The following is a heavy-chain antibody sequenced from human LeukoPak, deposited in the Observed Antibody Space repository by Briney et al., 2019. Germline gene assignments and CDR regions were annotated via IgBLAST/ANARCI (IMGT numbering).Heavy chain of an antibody. Sequence: SETLSLTCTVSGGSITSSSYHWGWIRQPPGKGLEWIGSIYYTGTTYYNPSLKSRVSIFVDTSKNQFSLKLSSVTAADTAVYYRARGYSSSWYFNWFDPWGQGTLVTVSS. CDR1: GGSITSSSYH. CDR2: IYYTGTT. J-gene: IGHJ5*02. CDR3: ARGYSSSWYFNWFDP. V-gene: IGHV4-39*07. D-gene: IGHD6-13*01.